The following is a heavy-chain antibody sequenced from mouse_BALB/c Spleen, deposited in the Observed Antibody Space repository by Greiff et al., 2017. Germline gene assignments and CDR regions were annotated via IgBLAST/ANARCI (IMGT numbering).Heavy chain of an antibody. Sequence: QVQLKESGAELVKPGASVKLSCKASGYTFTSYYMYWVKQRPGQGLEWIGEINPSNGGTNFNEKFKSKATLTVDKSSSTAYMQLSSLTSEDSAVYYCTRDVLNDYRWAMDYWGQGTSVTVSS. CDR1: GYTFTSYY. V-gene: IGHV1S81*02. J-gene: IGHJ4*01. CDR3: TRDVLNDYRWAMDY. D-gene: IGHD2-4*01. CDR2: INPSNGGT.